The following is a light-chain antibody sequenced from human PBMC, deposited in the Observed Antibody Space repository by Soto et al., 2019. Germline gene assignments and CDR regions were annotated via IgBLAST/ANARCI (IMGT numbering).Light chain of an antibody. J-gene: IGLJ1*01. CDR1: SSEVGGYNY. Sequence: QSVLTQPASVSGSPGQLITISCTGTSSEVGGYNYVSWYQQYPGKAPKLLIYDVSDRPSGVSNRFSGSKSGNTASLTISGLQAEDEADYYCSSYRSSRSLVFGTGTKVTVL. CDR3: SSYRSSRSLV. CDR2: DVS. V-gene: IGLV2-14*01.